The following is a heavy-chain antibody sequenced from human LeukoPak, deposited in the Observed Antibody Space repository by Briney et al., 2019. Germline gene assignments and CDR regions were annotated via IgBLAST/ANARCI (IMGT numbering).Heavy chain of an antibody. CDR2: IKQDGSEK. D-gene: IGHD3-22*01. V-gene: IGHV3-7*01. Sequence: PGGSLRFSCVASGFTFSSYWMSWVRQAPGKGLEWVANIKQDGSEKYYVDSVKGRFTISRDNAKNSLYLQMNSLRAEDTAVYYCARDPTYYYDSSGYLDYWGQGTLVTVSS. CDR1: GFTFSSYW. CDR3: ARDPTYYYDSSGYLDY. J-gene: IGHJ4*02.